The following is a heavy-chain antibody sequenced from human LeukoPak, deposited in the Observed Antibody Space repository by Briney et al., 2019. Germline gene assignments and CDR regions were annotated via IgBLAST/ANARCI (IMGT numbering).Heavy chain of an antibody. CDR3: ARGGAARPDF. CDR2: IKQDGSER. V-gene: IGHV3-7*01. J-gene: IGHJ4*02. Sequence: PGGSLRLSCAASGLTFSNYYMAWVRQAPGKGLEWVANIKQDGSERYYVDSVKGRFTISRDNAKNSLYLQMNSLRVEDTAVYYCARGGAARPDFWGQGTLVTVSS. D-gene: IGHD6-6*01. CDR1: GLTFSNYY.